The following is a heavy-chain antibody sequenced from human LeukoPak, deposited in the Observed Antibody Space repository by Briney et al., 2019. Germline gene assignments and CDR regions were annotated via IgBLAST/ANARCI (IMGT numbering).Heavy chain of an antibody. Sequence: VASVKVSCKASGYTFTSYGISWVRQAPGQGLEWKGWISAYNGNTNYAQKLQGRVTMTTDTSTSTAYMELRSLRSDDTAVYYCARDCSSTSCLWGNWFDPWGQGTLVTVSS. CDR3: ARDCSSTSCLWGNWFDP. V-gene: IGHV1-18*01. D-gene: IGHD2-2*01. CDR2: ISAYNGNT. J-gene: IGHJ5*02. CDR1: GYTFTSYG.